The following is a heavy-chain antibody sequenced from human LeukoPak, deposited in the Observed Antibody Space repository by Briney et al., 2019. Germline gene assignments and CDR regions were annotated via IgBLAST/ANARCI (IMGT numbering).Heavy chain of an antibody. CDR1: GFTFSSYG. D-gene: IGHD2-15*01. CDR2: TSGSGDDT. V-gene: IGHV3-23*01. J-gene: IGHJ4*02. Sequence: GGSLRLSCVASGFTFSSYGMSWVRQAPGKGLEWVSSTSGSGDDTYYADSVKGQFTLSRDNSKNTLYLQMNSLRADDTAVYYCAKKRSSGGATQFDYWGQGTLVTASS. CDR3: AKKRSSGGATQFDY.